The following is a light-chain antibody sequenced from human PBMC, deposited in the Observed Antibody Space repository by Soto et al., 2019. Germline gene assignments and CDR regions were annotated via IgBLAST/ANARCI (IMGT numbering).Light chain of an antibody. CDR1: ISNIGSKT. V-gene: IGLV1-51*01. J-gene: IGLJ7*01. CDR2: DNN. CDR3: GTWDSSLTVSV. Sequence: QSVLTQPPSASGTPGQGVTISCSGSISNIGSKTVKWYQQFPGTAPQLLIYDNNKRPSGIPDRFSGSKSGTSATLGITGLQTGDEADYYCGTWDSSLTVSVFGGGTQLTVL.